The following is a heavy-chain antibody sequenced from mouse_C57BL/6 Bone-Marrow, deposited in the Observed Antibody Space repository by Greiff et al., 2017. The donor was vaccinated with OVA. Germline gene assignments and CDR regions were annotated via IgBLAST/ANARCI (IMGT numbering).Heavy chain of an antibody. CDR3: AMRSYYGSSYWYFDV. D-gene: IGHD1-1*01. CDR1: GYTFTDYY. CDR2: INPYNGGT. V-gene: IGHV1-19*01. Sequence: EVKLQQSGPVLVKPGASVKMSCKASGYTFTDYYMNWVKQSHGKSLEWIGVINPYNGGTSSNQKFKGKATLTVDKSSSTAYMELNSLTSEDSAVYYCAMRSYYGSSYWYFDVWGTGTTVTVSS. J-gene: IGHJ1*03.